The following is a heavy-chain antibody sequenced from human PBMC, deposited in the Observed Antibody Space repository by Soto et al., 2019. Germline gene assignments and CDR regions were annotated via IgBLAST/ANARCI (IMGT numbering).Heavy chain of an antibody. D-gene: IGHD4-4*01. CDR3: ARYSMTTVTLGCFDY. CDR1: GVSISSGGYS. Sequence: SETLSLTCAVSGVSISSGGYSWSWLRQPPGKGLEWIGYIYHSGSTYYNPSLKSRVTISVDRSKNQFSLKLSSVTAADTAVYYCARYSMTTVTLGCFDYWGQGTLVNVSS. CDR2: IYHSGST. J-gene: IGHJ4*02. V-gene: IGHV4-30-2*01.